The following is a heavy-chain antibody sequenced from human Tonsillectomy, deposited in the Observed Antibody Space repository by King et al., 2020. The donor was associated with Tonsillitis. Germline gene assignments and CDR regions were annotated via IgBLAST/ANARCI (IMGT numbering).Heavy chain of an antibody. D-gene: IGHD2-15*01. Sequence: VQLVESGAEVKKPGSSVKVSCKASGGTLSNYAITWVRQAPGQGLDWMGGIIPIFGTADYAQKFLGRVTITADKATRTAYMELSSLRSDDTAVYYCARGKCSNGSCYDWFDPWGQGTLVTVSS. CDR3: ARGKCSNGSCYDWFDP. CDR1: GGTLSNYA. CDR2: IIPIFGTA. J-gene: IGHJ5*02. V-gene: IGHV1-69*06.